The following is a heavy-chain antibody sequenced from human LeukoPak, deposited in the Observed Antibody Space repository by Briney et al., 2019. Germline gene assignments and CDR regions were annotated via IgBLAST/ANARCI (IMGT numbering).Heavy chain of an antibody. D-gene: IGHD6-13*01. Sequence: GGSLRLSCAASGFTFSSYGMHWVRQAPGKGLEWVAFIRYDGSNKYYADSVKGRFTISRDNSKNTLYLQMNSLRAEDTAVYYCAKGGIAAALFDYWGQGTLVTVSS. V-gene: IGHV3-30*02. J-gene: IGHJ4*02. CDR2: IRYDGSNK. CDR1: GFTFSSYG. CDR3: AKGGIAAALFDY.